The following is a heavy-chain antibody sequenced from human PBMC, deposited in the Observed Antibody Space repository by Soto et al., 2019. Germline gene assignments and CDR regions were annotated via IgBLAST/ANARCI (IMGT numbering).Heavy chain of an antibody. J-gene: IGHJ6*02. CDR3: AKNGDFWSWGMDV. D-gene: IGHD3-3*01. V-gene: IGHV3-23*01. Sequence: GGSLRLSGAACGFTFSTYAITWVRQAPGKGLEWVSIISSSGDATYYLDSVKGRLTISRDNSRNTLNLQMNSLRAEDTAVYYCAKNGDFWSWGMDVWGLRTTVTFSS. CDR2: ISSSGDAT. CDR1: GFTFSTYA.